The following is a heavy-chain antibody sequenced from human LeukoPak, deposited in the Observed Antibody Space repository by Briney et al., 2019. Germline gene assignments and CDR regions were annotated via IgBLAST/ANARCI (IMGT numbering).Heavy chain of an antibody. Sequence: SETLSLTCAVYGGSFSGYYWSWIRRPPGKGLEWIGEINHSGSTNYNPSLKSRVTISVDTSKNQFSLKLSSVTAADTAVYYCAKRRDYVGRSGYNWFDPWGQGTLVTVSS. V-gene: IGHV4-34*01. CDR3: AKRRDYVGRSGYNWFDP. J-gene: IGHJ5*02. CDR2: INHSGST. CDR1: GGSFSGYY. D-gene: IGHD4-23*01.